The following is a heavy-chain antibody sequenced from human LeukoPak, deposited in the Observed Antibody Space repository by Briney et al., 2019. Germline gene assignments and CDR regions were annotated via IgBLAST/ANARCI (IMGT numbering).Heavy chain of an antibody. CDR3: ARDRSYYYDSSATNWFDP. Sequence: GGSLRLSCAASGFTFSSYGMHWVRQAPGKGLEWVAVIWYDGSNKYYADSVKGRFTISRDNSKNTLYLQMNSLRAEDTAVYYCARDRSYYYDSSATNWFDPWGQGALVTVSS. V-gene: IGHV3-33*01. D-gene: IGHD3-22*01. J-gene: IGHJ5*02. CDR2: IWYDGSNK. CDR1: GFTFSSYG.